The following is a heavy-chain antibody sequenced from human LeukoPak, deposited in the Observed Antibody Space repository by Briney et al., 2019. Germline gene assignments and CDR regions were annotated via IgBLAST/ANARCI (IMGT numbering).Heavy chain of an antibody. Sequence: GGSLRLSCAASVFAFSSYWMNWARQAPWKGLEWVASINHNGNVNYYVDSVKGRFTISRDNAKNSLYLQMSNLRAEDTAVYFCAKGGGLDVWGQGATVTVSS. CDR3: AKGGGLDV. CDR1: VFAFSSYW. V-gene: IGHV3-7*03. J-gene: IGHJ6*02. D-gene: IGHD3-16*01. CDR2: INHNGNVN.